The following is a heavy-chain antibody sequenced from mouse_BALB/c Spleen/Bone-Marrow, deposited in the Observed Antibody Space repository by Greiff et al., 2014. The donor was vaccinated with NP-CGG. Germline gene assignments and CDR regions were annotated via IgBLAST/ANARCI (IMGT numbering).Heavy chain of an antibody. J-gene: IGHJ2*01. CDR2: NDPYSGGT. Sequence: EVQVVESGPELVKPGASVTVSCKASGYAFTNYNMYWVKQSHGKSLEWIGYNDPYSGGTNYNQKFKGKATLTVDKSSSTAYTHLNSLTSEDSAVYYCARLGTTAVPDYWGQGTTLTVSS. CDR1: GYAFTNYN. CDR3: ARLGTTAVPDY. V-gene: IGHV1S135*01. D-gene: IGHD1-1*01.